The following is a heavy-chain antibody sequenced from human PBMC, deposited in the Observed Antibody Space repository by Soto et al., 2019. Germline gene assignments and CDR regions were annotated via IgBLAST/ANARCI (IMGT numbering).Heavy chain of an antibody. CDR2: IWYDGSNK. V-gene: IGHV3-33*01. Sequence: QVQLVESGGGVVQPGRSLRLSCAASGFTFSSYGMHWVRQAPGKGLEWVAVIWYDGSNKYYADSVKGRFTISRDNSKNTLYLQMNSLRAEDTAVYYCAREKLLWYNTGGVDYWGQGTLVTVSS. J-gene: IGHJ4*02. CDR3: AREKLLWYNTGGVDY. D-gene: IGHD3-10*01. CDR1: GFTFSSYG.